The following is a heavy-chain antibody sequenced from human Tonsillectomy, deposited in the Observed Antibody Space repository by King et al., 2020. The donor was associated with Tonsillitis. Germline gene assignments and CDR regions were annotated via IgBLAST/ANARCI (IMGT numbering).Heavy chain of an antibody. CDR1: GFIFSSYA. CDR3: ARESLASDYSSSWYETFDF. CDR2: ISYDGSNK. J-gene: IGHJ4*02. D-gene: IGHD6-13*01. V-gene: IGHV3-30*04. Sequence: VQLVESGGRVVQPGRSLRLSCAASGFIFSSYAMHWVRQAPGKGLEWVAVISYDGSNKYYADSVKGRFTISRDNSKNTMYMQMNSLRSEDTAVYYCARESLASDYSSSWYETFDFWGQGTLVTVSS.